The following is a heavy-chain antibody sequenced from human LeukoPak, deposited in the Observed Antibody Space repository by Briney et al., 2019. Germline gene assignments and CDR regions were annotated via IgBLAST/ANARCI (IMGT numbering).Heavy chain of an antibody. CDR3: ARDDRHGYNYASFDY. D-gene: IGHD5-24*01. V-gene: IGHV4-34*01. CDR2: INHSGST. J-gene: IGHJ4*02. CDR1: GGSISSYY. Sequence: PSETLSLTCTVSGGSISSYYWNWIRQPPGKGLEWIGEINHSGSTNYNPSLKSRVTISVDTSKNQFSLKLSSVTAADTAVYYCARDDRHGYNYASFDYWGQGTLVTVSS.